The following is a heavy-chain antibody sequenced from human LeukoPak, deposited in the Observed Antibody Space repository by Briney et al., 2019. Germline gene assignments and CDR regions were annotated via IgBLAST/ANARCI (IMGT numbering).Heavy chain of an antibody. D-gene: IGHD1-26*01. CDR1: GYTFTNYW. Sequence: GESLKISCKGSGYTFTNYWIAGGRQMPGKGVEWMGITTYRPSFQGQVTISADKSISTAYPQWSSLKASDTAMYYCARTYSVNYYAPFDPWGQGTLVTVSS. CDR2: T. V-gene: IGHV5-51*01. J-gene: IGHJ5*02. CDR3: ARTYSVNYYAPFDP.